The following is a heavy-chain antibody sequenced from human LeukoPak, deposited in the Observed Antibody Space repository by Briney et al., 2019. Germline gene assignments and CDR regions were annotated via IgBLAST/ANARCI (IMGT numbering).Heavy chain of an antibody. CDR1: GFTFSSYG. CDR3: AKSIRYCSSTSCPFDY. CDR2: ISSSSSTT. J-gene: IGHJ4*02. V-gene: IGHV3-48*01. Sequence: GGSLRLSCAASGFTFSSYGMHWVRQAPGKGLEWVSYISSSSSTTYYADSVKGRFTISRDNSKNTLYLQMNSLRAEDTAVYYCAKSIRYCSSTSCPFDYWGQGTLVTVSS. D-gene: IGHD2-2*01.